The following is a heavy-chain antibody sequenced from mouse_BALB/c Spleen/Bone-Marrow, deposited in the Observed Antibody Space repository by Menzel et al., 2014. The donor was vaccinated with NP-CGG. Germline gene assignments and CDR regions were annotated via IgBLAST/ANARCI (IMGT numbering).Heavy chain of an antibody. CDR2: INPSNGVT. Sequence: VKLVESGAELVKPGASVKLSCKVSGYTFTNYYVYWVKQRPGQGLEWIGEINPSNGVTNFNEKFMIKATLTVDSSSSTAYMHLSSLTSEDSAVYYCTRSGFYGYGTYFDVWGAGTTVTVSS. V-gene: IGHV1S81*02. J-gene: IGHJ1*01. CDR3: TRSGFYGYGTYFDV. CDR1: GYTFTNYY. D-gene: IGHD1-2*01.